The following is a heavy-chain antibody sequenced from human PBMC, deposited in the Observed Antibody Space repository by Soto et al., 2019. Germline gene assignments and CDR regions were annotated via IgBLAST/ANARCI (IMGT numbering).Heavy chain of an antibody. Sequence: SETLSLTCTVSGGSISSGGYYWSWIRQHPGKGLEWIGYIYYSGSTYYNPSLKSRVTISVGTSKNQFSLKLSSVTAADTAVYYCARFTAATSYFDYWGQGTLVTVSS. CDR1: GGSISSGGYY. D-gene: IGHD2-15*01. CDR3: ARFTAATSYFDY. V-gene: IGHV4-31*03. J-gene: IGHJ4*02. CDR2: IYYSGST.